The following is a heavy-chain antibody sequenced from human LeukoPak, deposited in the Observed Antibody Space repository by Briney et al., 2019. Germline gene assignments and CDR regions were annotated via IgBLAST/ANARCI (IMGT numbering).Heavy chain of an antibody. D-gene: IGHD3-3*01. CDR2: IYYSGST. J-gene: IGHJ6*02. Sequence: SQTLSLTCTVSGGSISSGGYYWSWIRQHPGKGLEWIGYIYYSGSTYYTPSLKSRVTISVDTSKNQFSLKLSSVTAADTAVYYCARDSKHYDFWSGYSAGYYGMDVWGQGTTVTVSS. CDR3: ARDSKHYDFWSGYSAGYYGMDV. CDR1: GGSISSGGYY. V-gene: IGHV4-31*03.